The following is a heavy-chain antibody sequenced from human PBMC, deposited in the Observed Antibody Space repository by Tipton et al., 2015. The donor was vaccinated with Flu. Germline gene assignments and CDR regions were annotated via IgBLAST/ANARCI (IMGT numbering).Heavy chain of an antibody. CDR1: GASVITYS. J-gene: IGHJ2*01. Sequence: TLSLTCNVSGASVITYSWNWIRQSRGKGLEWIGRKGSRGFTNINPSLESRLAMSVDASKNQFSLKLSSVTAADTAVYYCARGYCSGGSCSYWYFDLWGRCTLVSVSS. D-gene: IGHD2-15*01. CDR2: KGSRGFT. CDR3: ARGYCSGGSCSYWYFDL. V-gene: IGHV4-4*07.